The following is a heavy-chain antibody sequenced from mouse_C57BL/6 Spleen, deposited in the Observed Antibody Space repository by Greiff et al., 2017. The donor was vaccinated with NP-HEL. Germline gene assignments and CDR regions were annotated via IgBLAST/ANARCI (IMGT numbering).Heavy chain of an antibody. CDR1: GFTFSSYA. CDR3: TRDQGLYYYGSSPFAY. CDR2: ISSGGDYI. V-gene: IGHV5-9-1*02. J-gene: IGHJ3*01. D-gene: IGHD1-1*01. Sequence: EVKLMESGEGLVKPGGSLKLSCAASGFTFSSYAMSWVRQTPEKRLEWVAYISSGGDYIYYADTVKGRFTISRDNARNTLYLQMSSLKSEDTAMYYCTRDQGLYYYGSSPFAYWGQGTLVTVSA.